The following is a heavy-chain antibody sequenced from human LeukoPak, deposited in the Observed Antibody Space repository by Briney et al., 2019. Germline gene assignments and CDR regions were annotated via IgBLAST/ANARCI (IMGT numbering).Heavy chain of an antibody. CDR1: GGSISSGDYY. D-gene: IGHD4-17*01. V-gene: IGHV4-31*03. J-gene: IGHJ4*02. CDR3: ARSRGAYGDLIDY. CDR2: IYYSGST. Sequence: SETLSLTCTVSGGSISSGDYYWSWIRQHPGKGLEWIGYIYYSGSTNYNPSLKSRVTISVDTSKNQFSLKLSSVTAADTAVYYCARSRGAYGDLIDYWGQGTLVTVSS.